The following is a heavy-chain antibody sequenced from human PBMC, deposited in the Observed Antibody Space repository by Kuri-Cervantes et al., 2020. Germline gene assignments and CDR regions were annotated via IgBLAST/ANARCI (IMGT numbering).Heavy chain of an antibody. J-gene: IGHJ6*03. V-gene: IGHV3-7*01. D-gene: IGHD1-7*01. Sequence: GESLKISCAASGFTFSSYWMSWVRQAPGKGLEWVANIKQDGSEKYYVDSVKGRFTISRDNAKNSLYLQMNSLRAEDTAVYYCARDGSLYNWNYENYYYYMDVWGKGTTVTVSS. CDR1: GFTFSSYW. CDR2: IKQDGSEK. CDR3: ARDGSLYNWNYENYYYYMDV.